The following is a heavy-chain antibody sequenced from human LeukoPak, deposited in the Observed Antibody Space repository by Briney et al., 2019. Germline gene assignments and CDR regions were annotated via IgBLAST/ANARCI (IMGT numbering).Heavy chain of an antibody. D-gene: IGHD3-22*01. V-gene: IGHV1-69*04. J-gene: IGHJ4*02. CDR3: ARVRDYYDSSGFYYFDY. CDR1: GYTFTGYY. Sequence: ASVKVSCKASGYTFTGYYMHWVRQAPGQGLEWMGRIIPITGIANYAQKFQGRVTITADTSTSTAYMELSSLRSEDTAVYYCARVRDYYDSSGFYYFDYWGQGTLVTVSS. CDR2: IIPITGIA.